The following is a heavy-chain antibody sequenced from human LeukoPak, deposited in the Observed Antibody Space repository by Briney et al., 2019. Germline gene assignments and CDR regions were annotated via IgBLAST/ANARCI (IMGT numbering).Heavy chain of an antibody. Sequence: AVTVSFKASAYTFTTYVFSWVRQAHGQGLERMGGISAYNGNTNYAQKLRGRDTTTTDTSTSTAYMELRSLRSDDTPVYYCARDGARDYKYSGSYYGYWGQGTLVTVSS. CDR2: ISAYNGNT. V-gene: IGHV1-18*01. CDR3: ARDGARDYKYSGSYYGY. J-gene: IGHJ4*02. D-gene: IGHD1-26*01. CDR1: AYTFTTYV.